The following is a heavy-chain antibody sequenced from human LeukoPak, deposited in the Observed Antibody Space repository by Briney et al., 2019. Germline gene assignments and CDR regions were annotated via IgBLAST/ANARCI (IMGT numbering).Heavy chain of an antibody. V-gene: IGHV4-34*01. CDR3: ARGPPHITIFGVVSVLNYYGMDV. D-gene: IGHD3-3*01. CDR2: INHSGST. J-gene: IGHJ6*02. Sequence: SETLSLTCAVSGGSFSGYYWSWIRQPPGKGLEWIGEINHSGSTNYNPSLKSRVTLSVDTSKNQFSLKLSSVTAADTAVYYCARGPPHITIFGVVSVLNYYGMDVWGQGTTVTVSS. CDR1: GGSFSGYY.